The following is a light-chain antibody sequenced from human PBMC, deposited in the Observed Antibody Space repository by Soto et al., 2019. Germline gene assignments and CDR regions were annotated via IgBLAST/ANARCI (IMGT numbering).Light chain of an antibody. Sequence: QSVLTQTPSASGTPGQRVTISCSGSSSNIGGNSVNWYQHLPGTAPKLLIHSNNQRPSGVPDRFSGSKSGTSASLAISGLQSEDEAEYYCAAWDDRLNGYVFGTGTKLTVL. CDR1: SSNIGGNS. CDR3: AAWDDRLNGYV. J-gene: IGLJ1*01. CDR2: SNN. V-gene: IGLV1-44*01.